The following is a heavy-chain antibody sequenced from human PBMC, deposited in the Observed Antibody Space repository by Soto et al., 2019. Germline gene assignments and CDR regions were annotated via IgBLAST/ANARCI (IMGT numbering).Heavy chain of an antibody. Sequence: PGESLKISCAASGFTFSSYDMHWVRQATGKGLEWVSAIGTAGDTYYPGSVKGRFTISRENAKNSLYLQMNSLRAEDTAVYYCARFPSAVIISSYYYGMDVWGQGTTVTVSS. CDR3: ARFPSAVIISSYYYGMDV. CDR1: GFTFSSYD. D-gene: IGHD3-3*01. CDR2: IGTAGDT. J-gene: IGHJ6*02. V-gene: IGHV3-13*01.